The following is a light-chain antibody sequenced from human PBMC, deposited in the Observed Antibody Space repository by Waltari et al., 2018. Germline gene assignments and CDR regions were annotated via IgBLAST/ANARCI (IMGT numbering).Light chain of an antibody. J-gene: IGKJ1*01. Sequence: EIVLTQSPGTLSLSPVERAILSCRASQSVSGGYVAWYQQKPGQAPRVLIYTTSARATGIPDRFSGSGSGTDFTLTISRLEPEDSAVYYCQTFGDSRTFGQGTKVEI. CDR2: TTS. V-gene: IGKV3-20*01. CDR3: QTFGDSRT. CDR1: QSVSGGY.